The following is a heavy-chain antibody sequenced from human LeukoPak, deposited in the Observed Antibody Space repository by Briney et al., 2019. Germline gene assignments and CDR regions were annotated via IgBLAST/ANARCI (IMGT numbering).Heavy chain of an antibody. Sequence: PSETLSLTCAVYGGSFSGYYWSWIRQPPGKGLEWIGEINHSGSTNYNPSLKSRVTISVDTSKNQFSLKLSSVTAEDTAVYYCAGSDTIGYSPREWDYWYFDLWGRGTLVTVSS. CDR1: GGSFSGYY. CDR2: INHSGST. D-gene: IGHD3-22*01. J-gene: IGHJ2*01. V-gene: IGHV4-34*01. CDR3: AGSDTIGYSPREWDYWYFDL.